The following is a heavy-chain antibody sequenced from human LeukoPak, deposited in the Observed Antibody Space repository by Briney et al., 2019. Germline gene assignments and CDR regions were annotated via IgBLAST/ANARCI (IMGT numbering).Heavy chain of an antibody. CDR1: GYTFTSYD. V-gene: IGHV1-8*01. D-gene: IGHD2-2*01. CDR2: MNPNSGNT. J-gene: IGHJ3*02. CDR3: ATAAVVPAAIAFDI. Sequence: GASVKVSCKASGYTFTSYDINWVRQATGQGLEWMGWMNPNSGNTGYAQKFQGRVTMTRNTSISTAYMELSSLRSEDTAVYYCATAAVVPAAIAFDIWGQGTMVTVSS.